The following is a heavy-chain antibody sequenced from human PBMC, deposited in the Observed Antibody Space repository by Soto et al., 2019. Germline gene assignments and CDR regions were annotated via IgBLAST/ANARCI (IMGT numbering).Heavy chain of an antibody. CDR1: GYDFTRNW. CDR3: ARGGMEWLGFRGYYGMDV. D-gene: IGHD3-3*01. Sequence: PGESLKISFETSGYDFTRNWIGWVRQRPGKGLEWVGLVYPRGSDTRYSPSFRGHVSMSADESVRTAYLQWTSLEASDTAIYYCARGGMEWLGFRGYYGMDVWGQGTTVTVSS. V-gene: IGHV5-51*01. CDR2: VYPRGSDT. J-gene: IGHJ6*02.